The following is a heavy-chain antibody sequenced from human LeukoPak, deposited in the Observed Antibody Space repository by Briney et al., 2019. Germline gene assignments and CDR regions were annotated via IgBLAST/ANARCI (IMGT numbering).Heavy chain of an antibody. CDR1: GFTFSSYG. D-gene: IGHD3-22*01. CDR3: AKDPYYDSSGPPSFFFDY. CDR2: IRYDGSNK. J-gene: IGHJ4*02. Sequence: GGSLRLSCAASGFTFSSYGMHWVRQAPGKGLEWVAFIRYDGSNKYYADSVKGRFTISRDNSKNTLYLQMNSLRAEDTAVYYCAKDPYYDSSGPPSFFFDYWGQGTLVTVSS. V-gene: IGHV3-30*02.